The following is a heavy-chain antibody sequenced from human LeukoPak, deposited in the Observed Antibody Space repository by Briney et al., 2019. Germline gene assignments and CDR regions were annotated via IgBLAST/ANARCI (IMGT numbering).Heavy chain of an antibody. D-gene: IGHD3-10*01. V-gene: IGHV3-23*01. Sequence: GGSLRLSCAASGFTFSSYAMSWVRQAPGKGLEWVSAISGSGGSTYYADSVKGRFTISRDNSKNTLYLQMNSLRAEDTAVYYCAKFTYYYGSGRVMGAFDTWGQGTLVTVSS. CDR1: GFTFSSYA. CDR3: AKFTYYYGSGRVMGAFDT. J-gene: IGHJ5*02. CDR2: ISGSGGST.